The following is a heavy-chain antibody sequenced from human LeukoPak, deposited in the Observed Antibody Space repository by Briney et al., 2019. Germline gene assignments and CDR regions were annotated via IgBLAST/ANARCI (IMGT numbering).Heavy chain of an antibody. CDR1: GGSISSYY. V-gene: IGHV4-59*01. J-gene: IGHJ4*02. CDR2: IYYSGST. CDR3: ARDMNRDGYNSLFDY. D-gene: IGHD5-24*01. Sequence: SETLSLTCTVSGGSISSYYWSWIRQPPGKGLEWIGYIYYSGSTNYNPSLKSRVTISVDTSKNQFSLKLSSVTAADTAVYYCARDMNRDGYNSLFDYWGQGTLVTVSS.